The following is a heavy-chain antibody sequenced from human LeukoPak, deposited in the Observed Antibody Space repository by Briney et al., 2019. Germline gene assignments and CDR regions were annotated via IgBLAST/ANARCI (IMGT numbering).Heavy chain of an antibody. CDR1: GFTFSSYS. CDR3: ARGVIVGAYYFDY. J-gene: IGHJ4*02. V-gene: IGHV3-48*04. D-gene: IGHD1-26*01. Sequence: GGSLRLSCAASGFTFSSYSMNWVRQAPGKGLEWVSYISSSSSTIYYADSVKGRFTISRGNAKNSLYLQMNSLRAEDTAVYYCARGVIVGAYYFDYWGQGTLVTVSS. CDR2: ISSSSSTI.